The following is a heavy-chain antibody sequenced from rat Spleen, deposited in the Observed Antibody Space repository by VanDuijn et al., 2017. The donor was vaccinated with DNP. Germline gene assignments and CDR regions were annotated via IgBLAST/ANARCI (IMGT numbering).Heavy chain of an antibody. D-gene: IGHD1-3*01. V-gene: IGHV4-2*01. CDR1: GFNFNDCW. CDR3: ARKSFKGWFFDF. Sequence: EVKLVESGGGLVQPGRSLKLSCAASGFNFNDCWLGWVRQAPGKGLEWIGEINKDSSTTNSSPSLRERVTISRDHAQNSLYLQMSKVGSDDTAIYYCARKSFKGWFFDFWGPGTMVTVSS. CDR2: INKDSSTT. J-gene: IGHJ1*01.